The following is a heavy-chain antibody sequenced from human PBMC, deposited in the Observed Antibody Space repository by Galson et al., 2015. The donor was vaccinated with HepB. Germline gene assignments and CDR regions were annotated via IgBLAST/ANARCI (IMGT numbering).Heavy chain of an antibody. D-gene: IGHD3-10*01. V-gene: IGHV3-23*01. CDR3: AAHATMAKFDY. CDR1: GFAFSSHV. Sequence: SLRLSCAASGFAFSSHVMSGARQAPGEGLEGVSGFRGSGLSTYYADSVKGRFTISRDNSKNTLYLQMNSLRAEDTAVYYCAAHATMAKFDYWGQGTLVTVSS. CDR2: FRGSGLST. J-gene: IGHJ4*02.